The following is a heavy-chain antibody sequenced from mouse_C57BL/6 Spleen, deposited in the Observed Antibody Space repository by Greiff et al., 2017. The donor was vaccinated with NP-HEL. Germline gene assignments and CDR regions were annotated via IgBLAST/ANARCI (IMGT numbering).Heavy chain of an antibody. CDR1: GFNIKDDY. Sequence: DVKLQESGAELVRPGASVKLSCTASGFNIKDDYMHWVKQRPEQGLEWIGWIDPENGDTEYASKFQGKATITADTSSNTAYLQLSSLTSEDTAVYYCTREEEDDYDRRYYFDYWGQGTTLTVSS. CDR3: TREEEDDYDRRYYFDY. J-gene: IGHJ2*01. CDR2: IDPENGDT. V-gene: IGHV14-4*01. D-gene: IGHD2-4*01.